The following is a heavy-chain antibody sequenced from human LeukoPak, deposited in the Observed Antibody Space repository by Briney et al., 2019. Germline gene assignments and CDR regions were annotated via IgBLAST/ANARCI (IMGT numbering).Heavy chain of an antibody. V-gene: IGHV4-4*02. Sequence: SETLSLTCAVSGGSISTNKWWSWVRQPPGKGLEWIAEIYHGGGTNYNPSLKSRVTISVDTSKNQFSLKLSSVTAADTAVYYCARTGLYGWVDYWGQGTLVTVSS. CDR1: GGSISTNKW. CDR2: IYHGGGT. D-gene: IGHD4-17*01. J-gene: IGHJ4*02. CDR3: ARTGLYGWVDY.